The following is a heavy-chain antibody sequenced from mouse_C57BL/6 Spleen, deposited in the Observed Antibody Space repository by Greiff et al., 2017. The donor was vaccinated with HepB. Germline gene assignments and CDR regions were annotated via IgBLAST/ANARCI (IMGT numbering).Heavy chain of an antibody. J-gene: IGHJ1*03. D-gene: IGHD1-1*01. CDR1: GYTFTSYW. V-gene: IGHV1-59*01. Sequence: QVQLQQPGAELVRPGTSVKLSCKASGYTFTSYWMHWVKQRPGQGLEWIGVIDPSDSYTNYNQKFKGKATLTVDTSSSTAYMQLSSLTSEDSAVYYGARTHYDGSSDWYFDVWGTGTTVTVSS. CDR2: IDPSDSYT. CDR3: ARTHYDGSSDWYFDV.